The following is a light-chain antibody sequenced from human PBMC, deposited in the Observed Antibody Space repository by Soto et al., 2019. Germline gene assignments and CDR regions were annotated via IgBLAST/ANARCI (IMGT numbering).Light chain of an antibody. Sequence: EIVLTQSPGTLSLSPGESATLSCRASQSVSSSYLAWYQHKPGQAPRLLIYGASSRATGIPDRFSGSGSGTDFTLTISRLEPEDFAVYYCQQYGGSPHTFGQGTELEIK. CDR3: QQYGGSPHT. V-gene: IGKV3-20*01. CDR2: GAS. CDR1: QSVSSSY. J-gene: IGKJ2*01.